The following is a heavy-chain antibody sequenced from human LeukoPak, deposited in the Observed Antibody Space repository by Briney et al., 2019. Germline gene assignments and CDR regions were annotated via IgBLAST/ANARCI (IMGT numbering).Heavy chain of an antibody. V-gene: IGHV4-39*01. Sequence: PSETLSLTCTISGDSINSSSYYWGWMRQPPGKDLEWIGSIYYSGSTYYNPSLKSRVTISVDTSKNQFSLKLSSVTAADTAVYYCASRSGSGWFRYYYYYYMDVWGKGTTVTISS. CDR3: ASRSGSGWFRYYYYYYMDV. CDR2: IYYSGST. D-gene: IGHD6-19*01. J-gene: IGHJ6*03. CDR1: GDSINSSSYY.